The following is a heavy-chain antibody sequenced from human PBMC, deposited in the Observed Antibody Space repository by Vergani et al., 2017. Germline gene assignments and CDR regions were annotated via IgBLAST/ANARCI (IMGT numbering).Heavy chain of an antibody. Sequence: QVQLVQSGAEVKKPGSSVKVSCKASGGTLSSYTISGVRQATGQGREWRGRSSPILGIANYAQKCQGRVTITADKSTSTAYMELSRLRSEETAVYYCALAPHCSSTTCHDAIAVALGTFYFMYVWGQVTTLTVSS. J-gene: IGHJ6*02. CDR3: ALAPHCSSTTCHDAIAVALGTFYFMYV. CDR2: SSPILGIA. CDR1: GGTLSSYT. V-gene: IGHV1-69*02. D-gene: IGHD2-2*01.